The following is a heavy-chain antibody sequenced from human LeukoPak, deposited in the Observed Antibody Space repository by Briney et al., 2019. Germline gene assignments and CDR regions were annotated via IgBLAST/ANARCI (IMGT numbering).Heavy chain of an antibody. CDR1: GYTFTSYG. CDR3: ARQKDYYGPPNWFVP. J-gene: IGHJ5*02. Sequence: ASVKDSCKAAGYTFTSYGCSGVRQAPAREVEWMGGISAYNGNTNYAQKVQGRVTMPTDTYASTAYMELRRLRPDDRAVYYCARQKDYYGPPNWFVPWGKGTLVTVSS. D-gene: IGHD3-10*01. V-gene: IGHV1-18*01. CDR2: ISAYNGNT.